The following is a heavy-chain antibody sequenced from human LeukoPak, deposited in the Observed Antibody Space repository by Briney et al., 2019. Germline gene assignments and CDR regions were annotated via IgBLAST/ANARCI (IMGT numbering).Heavy chain of an antibody. CDR2: LTAGGGFA. J-gene: IGHJ5*02. D-gene: IGHD2-2*01. Sequence: PGGSLRLSCTASGFTFHTYAMAWVRQAPGKGLEWVSALTAGGGFAYYADSVKGRFTISRDNSKNILSLQMSSLRAEDTAVYYCARDPSVVPAAVNWFDPWGQGTLVTVSS. V-gene: IGHV3-23*01. CDR3: ARDPSVVPAAVNWFDP. CDR1: GFTFHTYA.